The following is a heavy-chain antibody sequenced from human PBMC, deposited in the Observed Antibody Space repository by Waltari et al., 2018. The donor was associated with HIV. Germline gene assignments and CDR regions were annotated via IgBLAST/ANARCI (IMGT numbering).Heavy chain of an antibody. CDR1: GYTFTGYY. CDR2: INPNSGGT. D-gene: IGHD4-17*01. V-gene: IGHV1-2*06. J-gene: IGHJ6*02. Sequence: QVQLVQSGAEVRKPGASVKVSCKASGYTFTGYYLHWVRQAPGQGREWMGRINPNSGGTNYAQKFQARVTMTRDTSIGAAYMELSSLRPNDTAVYYCARVTTVTGDSYFYYGMDVWGQGTTVTVSS. CDR3: ARVTTVTGDSYFYYGMDV.